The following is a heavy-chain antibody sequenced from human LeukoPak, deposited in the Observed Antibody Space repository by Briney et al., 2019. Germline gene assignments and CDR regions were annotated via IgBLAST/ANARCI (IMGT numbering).Heavy chain of an antibody. CDR3: ARRRPSGYRGPLTWFDP. CDR1: GGSISSYY. Sequence: SETLSLTCTVSGGSISSYYWSWIRQPPGKGLEWIGYIYYSGSTHYNPSLKSRVTISVDTSKNQFSLKLSSVTAADTAVYYCARRRPSGYRGPLTWFDPWGQGTLVTVSS. D-gene: IGHD3-9*01. CDR2: IYYSGST. V-gene: IGHV4-59*01. J-gene: IGHJ5*02.